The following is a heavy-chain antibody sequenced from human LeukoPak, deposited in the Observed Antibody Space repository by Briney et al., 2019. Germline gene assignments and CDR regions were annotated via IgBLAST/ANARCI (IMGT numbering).Heavy chain of an antibody. J-gene: IGHJ5*02. Sequence: SETLSLTCAVYGGSFSGYYWSWIRQPPGKGLEWIGEINHSGSTNYNPYLKSQVTISVDTSKNQFSLKLSSVTAADTAVYYCVRRHRLRRWFDAWGQGTLVTVSS. V-gene: IGHV4-34*01. CDR3: VRRHRLRRWFDA. D-gene: IGHD4-17*01. CDR2: INHSGST. CDR1: GGSFSGYY.